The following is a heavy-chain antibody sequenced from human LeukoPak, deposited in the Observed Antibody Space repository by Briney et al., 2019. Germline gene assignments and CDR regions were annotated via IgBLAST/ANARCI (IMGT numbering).Heavy chain of an antibody. V-gene: IGHV1-18*01. J-gene: IGHJ6*02. CDR1: GYTFTSYG. Sequence: GASVKVSCKASGYTFTSYGISWVRQAPGQGLEWMGWISAYNGNTNYAQKLQGRVTMTTDTSTSTAYMELRSLRSDDTAVYYCARVFSGSGSSSNYYYGMDVWGQGTTVTVSS. CDR2: ISAYNGNT. CDR3: ARVFSGSGSSSNYYYGMDV. D-gene: IGHD3-10*01.